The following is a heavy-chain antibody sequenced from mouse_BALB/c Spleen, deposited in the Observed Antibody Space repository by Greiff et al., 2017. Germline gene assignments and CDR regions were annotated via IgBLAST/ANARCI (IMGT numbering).Heavy chain of an antibody. CDR1: GFNIKDTY. Sequence: EVQLQQSGAELVKPGASVKLSCTASGFNIKDTYMHWVKQRPEQGLEWIGRIDPANGNTKYDPKFQGKATIAADTSSNTAYLQLSSLTSEDTAVYYCARFYDYDDWYFDVWGAGTTVTVSS. J-gene: IGHJ1*01. CDR3: ARFYDYDDWYFDV. V-gene: IGHV14-3*02. CDR2: IDPANGNT. D-gene: IGHD2-4*01.